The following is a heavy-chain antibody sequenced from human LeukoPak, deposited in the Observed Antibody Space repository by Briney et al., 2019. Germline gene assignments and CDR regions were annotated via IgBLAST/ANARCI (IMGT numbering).Heavy chain of an antibody. J-gene: IGHJ4*02. CDR1: GYSFTSYW. CDR3: ARTGRCSSSSYGY. D-gene: IGHD6-6*01. Sequence: GESLKISCKGSGYSFTSYWIGWVRQMPGKGLEWMGIIYPGGSDTRYSPSFQGQVTISADKSISTAYLQWSSLKASDTTMYYCARTGRCSSSSYGYWGQGTLVTVSS. V-gene: IGHV5-51*01. CDR2: IYPGGSDT.